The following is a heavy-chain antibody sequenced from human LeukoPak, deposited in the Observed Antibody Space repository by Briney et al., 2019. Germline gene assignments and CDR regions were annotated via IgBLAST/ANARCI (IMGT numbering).Heavy chain of an antibody. J-gene: IGHJ4*02. Sequence: SETLSLTCTVSGGSVSSGGSYWSWIRQPPGKGLEWIGEINHSGSTNYNPSLKSRVTISVDTSKNQFSLKLSSVTAADTAVYYCARKSSGWPFDYWGQGTLVTVSS. D-gene: IGHD6-19*01. CDR2: INHSGST. V-gene: IGHV4-61*08. CDR1: GGSVSSGGSY. CDR3: ARKSSGWPFDY.